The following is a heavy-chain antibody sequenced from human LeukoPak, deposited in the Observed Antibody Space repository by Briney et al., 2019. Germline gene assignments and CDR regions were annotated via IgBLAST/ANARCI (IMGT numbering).Heavy chain of an antibody. Sequence: PGGSLRLSCAASGFTFSGYGMHWVRQAPGKGLEWVAFIRYDGSNKYYADSVRGRFTISRDNSKITLYLQMNSLRAEDTAVYYCAKDLPLRGDFWSGYLADWGQGTLVTVSS. D-gene: IGHD3-3*01. CDR2: IRYDGSNK. CDR1: GFTFSGYG. CDR3: AKDLPLRGDFWSGYLAD. J-gene: IGHJ4*02. V-gene: IGHV3-30*02.